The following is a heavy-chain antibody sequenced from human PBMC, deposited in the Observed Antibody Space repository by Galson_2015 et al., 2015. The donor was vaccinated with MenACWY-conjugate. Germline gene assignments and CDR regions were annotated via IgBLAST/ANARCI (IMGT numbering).Heavy chain of an antibody. CDR3: ARHPPGGRGMDV. J-gene: IGHJ6*02. V-gene: IGHV5-51*01. CDR2: ISPGDSNT. CDR1: GYYFTSYW. Sequence: QSGAEVTKPGESLRISCKGSGYYFTSYWIAWVRQIPGKGLEWMGLISPGDSNTRYSPSFQGQVTISADKSISTAYLQWSSLKASDTAMYYCARHPPGGRGMDVWGQGTTVTVSS. D-gene: IGHD1-26*01.